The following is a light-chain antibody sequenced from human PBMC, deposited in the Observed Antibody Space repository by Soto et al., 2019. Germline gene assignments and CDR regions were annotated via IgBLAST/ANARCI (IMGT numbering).Light chain of an antibody. J-gene: IGLJ2*01. CDR3: QSYDSSIPVV. CDR2: EDN. Sequence: NFMLTQPHSVSESPGKTVTISCTRSSGSIASNYVQWYQQRPGSAPTTVIYEDNQRPSGVPDRFSGSIDSSSNSASLTISGPKTEDEADYYCQSYDSSIPVVLGGGTKLTVL. CDR1: SGSIASNY. V-gene: IGLV6-57*04.